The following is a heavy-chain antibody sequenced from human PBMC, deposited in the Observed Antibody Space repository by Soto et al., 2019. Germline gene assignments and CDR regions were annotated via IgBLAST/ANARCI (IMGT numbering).Heavy chain of an antibody. CDR1: GGLFSSFA. Sequence: QEQLVQSGPEVKRPGSSVKISCKDSGGLFSSFAISWVRQAPGQGLEWLGGIIPVFGTTNYAEKFQDRVTIIADESTNTAYMELSSLRSGDTAMYYCARGGGPYVWFNEFWGQGTLVTVSS. J-gene: IGHJ4*02. V-gene: IGHV1-69*01. CDR2: IIPVFGTT. D-gene: IGHD3-16*01. CDR3: ARGGGPYVWFNEF.